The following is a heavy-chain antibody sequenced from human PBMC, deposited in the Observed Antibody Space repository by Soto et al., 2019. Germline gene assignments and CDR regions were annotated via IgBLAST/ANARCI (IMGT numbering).Heavy chain of an antibody. D-gene: IGHD6-13*01. CDR1: GGSISGGGHY. CDR3: ARHRDTSTRYRLHDY. J-gene: IGHJ4*02. Sequence: PSVTLSLTCTVSGGSISGGGHYWGWIRQPPGEGLEWIGNIYYRGNTYYNPSLRSRVTISVDTSKNQFFLKVTSLTVADTAAYYCARHRDTSTRYRLHDYWGQGILVTVSS. CDR2: IYYRGNT. V-gene: IGHV4-39*01.